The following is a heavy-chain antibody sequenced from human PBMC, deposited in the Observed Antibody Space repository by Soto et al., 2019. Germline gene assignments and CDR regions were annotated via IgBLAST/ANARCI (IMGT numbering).Heavy chain of an antibody. CDR2: IWHDGGNK. CDR1: GFTFSSYG. V-gene: IGHV3-33*01. CDR3: ARDGDVNTVFGKDY. J-gene: IGHJ4*02. Sequence: QVHLVESGGGVVQPGRSLRLSCAASGFTFSSYGMHWVRQAPGKGLEWVAFIWHDGGNKFYAESVKGRFTISRDNSKNTLYLQMTSLSAEDTAMYYCARDGDVNTVFGKDYWGQGTLVTVSS. D-gene: IGHD3-3*01.